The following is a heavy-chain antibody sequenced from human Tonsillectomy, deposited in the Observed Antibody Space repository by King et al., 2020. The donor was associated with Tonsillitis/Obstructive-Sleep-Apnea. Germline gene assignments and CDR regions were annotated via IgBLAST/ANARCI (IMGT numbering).Heavy chain of an antibody. Sequence: VQLQQGGAGLLKPSETLSLTCAVYGGSFSGYYWSWIRQPPGKGLEWIGEINHSGSTNYNPSLKSRVTISVDTSKNQFSLKLSTVTAADTAVYYCASADYDSSGYCYWGQGTLVTVSS. CDR1: GGSFSGYY. J-gene: IGHJ4*02. D-gene: IGHD3-22*01. CDR2: INHSGST. CDR3: ASADYDSSGYCY. V-gene: IGHV4-34*01.